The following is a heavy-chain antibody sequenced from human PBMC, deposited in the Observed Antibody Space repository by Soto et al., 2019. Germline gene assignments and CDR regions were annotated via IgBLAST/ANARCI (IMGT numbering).Heavy chain of an antibody. CDR2: IIPILGIA. Sequence: ASVKVSCKASGGTFSSYTISWVRQAPGQGLEWMGRIIPILGIANYAQKFQGRVTITADKSTSTAYMELSSLRSEDTAVYYCATRFIVVVPAAMASDAFDIWGQGTMVTVSS. J-gene: IGHJ3*02. CDR1: GGTFSSYT. D-gene: IGHD2-2*01. V-gene: IGHV1-69*02. CDR3: ATRFIVVVPAAMASDAFDI.